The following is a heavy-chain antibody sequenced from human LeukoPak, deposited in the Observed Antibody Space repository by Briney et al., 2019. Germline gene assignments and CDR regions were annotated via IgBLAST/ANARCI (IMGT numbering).Heavy chain of an antibody. J-gene: IGHJ4*02. CDR1: GITFSSYS. D-gene: IGHD3-9*01. CDR3: ARDLSSPTYFDWLLGYYFDY. V-gene: IGHV3-48*01. CDR2: ISSFSGTI. Sequence: GGSLRLSCVASGITFSSYSMNWVRQAPGKGLEWVSYISSFSGTINYADSVKGRFTISRDNAKNSLYLQMNSLRAEDTAVYYCARDLSSPTYFDWLLGYYFDYWGQGTLVTVSS.